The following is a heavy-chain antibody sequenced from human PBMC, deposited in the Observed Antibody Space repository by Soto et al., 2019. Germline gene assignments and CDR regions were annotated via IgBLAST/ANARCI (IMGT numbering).Heavy chain of an antibody. CDR3: AGGLLWFGGLLFKGGGTFH. CDR1: GFTFSDYY. CDR2: ISSSGSTI. J-gene: IGHJ4*02. V-gene: IGHV3-11*01. D-gene: IGHD3-10*01. Sequence: PGGSLRLSCAASGFTFSDYYMSWIRQAPGKGLEWVSYISSSGSTIYYADSVKGRFTISRDNAKNSLYLQMNSLRAEDTAVYYCAGGLLWFGGLLFKGGGTFHWGQGTLVTVSS.